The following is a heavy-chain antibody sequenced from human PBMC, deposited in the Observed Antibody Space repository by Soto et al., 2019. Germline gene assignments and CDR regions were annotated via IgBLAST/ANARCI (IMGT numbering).Heavy chain of an antibody. J-gene: IGHJ4*02. CDR2: INPNSGGT. CDR1: GYTFTGYY. Sequence: GASVKVSCKASGYTFTGYYMHWVRQAPGQGLEWMGWINPNSGGTNYAQKFQGRVTMTRDTSISTAYMELSRLRSDDTAVYYCARATKPEAFFWLVAFDYWGQGTLVTVSS. V-gene: IGHV1-2*02. D-gene: IGHD6-19*01. CDR3: ARATKPEAFFWLVAFDY.